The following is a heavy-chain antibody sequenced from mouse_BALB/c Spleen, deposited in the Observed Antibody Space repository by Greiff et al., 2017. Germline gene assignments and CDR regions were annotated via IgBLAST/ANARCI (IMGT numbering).Heavy chain of an antibody. Sequence: EVKLMESGGDLVKPGGSLKLSCAASGFTFSSYGMSWVRQTPDKRLEWVATISSGGSYTYYPDSVKGRFTISRDNAKNTLYQQMSSLKSEDTAMYYCARQPFAYWGQGTLVTVSA. CDR3: ARQPFAY. J-gene: IGHJ3*01. CDR2: ISSGGSYT. V-gene: IGHV5-6*01. CDR1: GFTFSSYG.